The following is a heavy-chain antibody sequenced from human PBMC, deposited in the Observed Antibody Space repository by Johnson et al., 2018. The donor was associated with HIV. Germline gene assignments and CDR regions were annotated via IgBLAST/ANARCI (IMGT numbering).Heavy chain of an antibody. D-gene: IGHD6-6*01. Sequence: EVQLVESGGGVVRPGGSLRLSCAASGFTFDDYGMSWVRQAPGKGLEWVSGINWNGGSTGYADSVKGRFTISRDNAKNSLYLQMNSLRVEDTALYYCARDRPSSSSSGAFDIWGQGTMVTVSS. CDR2: INWNGGST. CDR1: GFTFDDYG. J-gene: IGHJ3*02. CDR3: ARDRPSSSSSGAFDI. V-gene: IGHV3-20*04.